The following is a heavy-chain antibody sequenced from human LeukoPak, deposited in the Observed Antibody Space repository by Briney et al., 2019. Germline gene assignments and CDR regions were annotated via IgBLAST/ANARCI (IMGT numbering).Heavy chain of an antibody. CDR1: VFSFCPYS. CDR3: ARAWSYSTGWYNY. D-gene: IGHD6-19*01. V-gene: IGHV3-7*04. CDR2: IKQDVSEK. Sequence: GGALRLSCAESVFSFCPYSMSRVPQAPGKGLEWVANIKQDVSEKYYVDSVKDRFTSSSDNAKNSLYLQMNRLRVEDTAVYYCARAWSYSTGWYNYWGQGTLVTVSS. J-gene: IGHJ4*02.